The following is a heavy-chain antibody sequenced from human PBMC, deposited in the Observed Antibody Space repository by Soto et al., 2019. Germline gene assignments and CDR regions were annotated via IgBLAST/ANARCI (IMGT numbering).Heavy chain of an antibody. V-gene: IGHV4-4*02. Sequence: QVQLQESGPGLVKPSGTLSLTCAVSGGSISSSNWWSWVRQPPGKGLEWIGEIYHSGSTNYNPSLKSGVSIAVDKSKNQFSLNLGSVAAADTAVYYCARVSGSYSYGMDVWGQGTTVTVSS. J-gene: IGHJ6*02. CDR1: GGSISSSNW. CDR2: IYHSGST. CDR3: ARVSGSYSYGMDV.